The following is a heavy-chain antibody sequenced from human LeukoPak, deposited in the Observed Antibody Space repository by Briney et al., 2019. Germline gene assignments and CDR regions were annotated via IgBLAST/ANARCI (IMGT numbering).Heavy chain of an antibody. CDR1: GFTFSSYA. CDR3: AKDTGYSSSWYGYFDY. J-gene: IGHJ4*02. V-gene: IGHV3-23*01. CDR2: ISGSGSYT. D-gene: IGHD6-13*01. Sequence: PGGSLRLSCAASGFTFSSYAMSWVRQAPGKGLEWVSAISGSGSYTYYADSVKGRFTISRDNSKNTLYLQMNSLRAEDTAVYYCAKDTGYSSSWYGYFDYWGQGTLVTVSS.